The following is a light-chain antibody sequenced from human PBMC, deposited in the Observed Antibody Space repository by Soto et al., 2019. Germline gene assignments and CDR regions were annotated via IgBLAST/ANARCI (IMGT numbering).Light chain of an antibody. V-gene: IGKV3-11*01. CDR2: DAS. CDR3: QQRSSWPPTNT. J-gene: IGKJ5*01. Sequence: EIVLTQSPAALSLSLGEGVTISCRASQSVSRYLAWYQQRPGQGNRLIIYDASYWATDIPPRFSGSGSGTDFTLTISSLDPEDYAVDYCQQRSSWPPTNTFGQGTRLEIK. CDR1: QSVSRY.